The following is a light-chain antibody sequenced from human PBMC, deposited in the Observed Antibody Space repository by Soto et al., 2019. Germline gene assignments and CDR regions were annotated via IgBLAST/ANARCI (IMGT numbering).Light chain of an antibody. J-gene: IGLJ1*01. CDR2: GNN. CDR1: SXNIGAAYN. V-gene: IGLV1-40*01. CDR3: QHCETGRSGLA. Sequence: QSVLTQPPSVSGAPGQRVTISCTGSSXNIGAAYNVGWYQKLPGAAPKLLIYGNNNRPAGVHARFSGSKDGTSASLAIAGLRAEEGGDYIGQHCETGRSGLAFGPGPKFTV.